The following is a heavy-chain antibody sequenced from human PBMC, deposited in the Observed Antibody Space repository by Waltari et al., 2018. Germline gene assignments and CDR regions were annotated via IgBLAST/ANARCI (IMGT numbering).Heavy chain of an antibody. CDR2: MNPNSGNT. D-gene: IGHD6-13*01. CDR3: ARGLRYSSSWEYYWYFDL. J-gene: IGHJ2*01. CDR1: GYTFTSYD. Sequence: QVQLVQSGAEVKKPGASVKVSCKASGYTFTSYDINWVRQATGQGLEWMGWMNPNSGNTGYAQKFQGIVTITRNTSISTAYMELSSLRSEDTAVYYCARGLRYSSSWEYYWYFDLWGRGTLVTVSS. V-gene: IGHV1-8*03.